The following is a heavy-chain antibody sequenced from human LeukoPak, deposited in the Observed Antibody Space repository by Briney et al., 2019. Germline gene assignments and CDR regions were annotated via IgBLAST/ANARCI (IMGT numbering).Heavy chain of an antibody. D-gene: IGHD3-10*01. Sequence: GGSLRLSCAASGFTVSSNYMSWARQAPGKGLEWVSVIYSGGSTYYADSVKGRFTISRDDSKNTLYLQMNSLRAEDTAVYYCARGTHAGTFDPWGQGTLVTVSS. CDR3: ARGTHAGTFDP. J-gene: IGHJ5*02. V-gene: IGHV3-53*01. CDR1: GFTVSSNY. CDR2: IYSGGST.